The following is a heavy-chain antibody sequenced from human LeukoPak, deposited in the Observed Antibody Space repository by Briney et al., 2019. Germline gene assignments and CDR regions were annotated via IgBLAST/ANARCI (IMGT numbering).Heavy chain of an antibody. CDR1: GGSISSGDYY. D-gene: IGHD3-10*01. CDR3: ARARFGEDSGVDAFDI. CDR2: IYYSGST. V-gene: IGHV4-30-4*01. Sequence: SETLSLTCTVSGGSISSGDYYWSWIRQPPGKGLEWIGYIYYSGSTYYNPSLKSRVTISVDTSKNQFSLKLSSVTVADTAVYYCARARFGEDSGVDAFDIWGQGTMVTVSS. J-gene: IGHJ3*02.